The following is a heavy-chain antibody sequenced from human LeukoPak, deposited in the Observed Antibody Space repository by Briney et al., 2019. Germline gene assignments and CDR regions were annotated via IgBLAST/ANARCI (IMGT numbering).Heavy chain of an antibody. CDR1: GFTFSSYG. J-gene: IGHJ4*02. Sequence: GGSLRLSCAASGFTFSSYGMHWVRQAPGKGLEWVAVISYDGSNEYYADSVKGRFTISRDNSKNTLYLQMNSLRAEDTAVYYCAKDYLLYDYWGQGTLATVSS. V-gene: IGHV3-30*18. CDR2: ISYDGSNE. CDR3: AKDYLLYDY.